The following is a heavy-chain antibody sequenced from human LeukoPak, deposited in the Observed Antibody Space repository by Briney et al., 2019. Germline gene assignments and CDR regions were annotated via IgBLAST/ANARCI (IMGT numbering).Heavy chain of an antibody. CDR2: ISTDGYTT. CDR1: GLAFSAYK. D-gene: IGHD6-19*01. Sequence: GGSMRLSCAASGLAFSAYKMHWVRHAPRKGLVWVSRISTDGYTTDYADFVQGRFTASRDNTKNTWSLEMNSLRAEDTAVYYCGRDPSGWDYFDYWGQGTLVTVS. J-gene: IGHJ4*02. V-gene: IGHV3-74*01. CDR3: GRDPSGWDYFDY.